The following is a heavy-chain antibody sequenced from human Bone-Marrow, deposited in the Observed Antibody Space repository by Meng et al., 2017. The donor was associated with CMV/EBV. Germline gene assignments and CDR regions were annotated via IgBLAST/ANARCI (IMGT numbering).Heavy chain of an antibody. D-gene: IGHD4-17*01. CDR2: FDPEDGET. Sequence: ASVKVSCKVSGYTLTELSMHWVRQAPGKGLEWMGGFDPEDGETIYAQKFQGRVTMTEDTSTDTAYMELSSLRSEDTAVYYCARAVTGVFERGLDYWGQGTLVTVSS. CDR3: ARAVTGVFERGLDY. CDR1: GYTLTELS. J-gene: IGHJ4*02. V-gene: IGHV1-24*01.